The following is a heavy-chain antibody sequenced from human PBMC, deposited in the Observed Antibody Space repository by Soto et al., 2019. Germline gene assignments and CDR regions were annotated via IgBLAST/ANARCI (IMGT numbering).Heavy chain of an antibody. D-gene: IGHD3-9*01. CDR3: ARSHYFDGSICHYYFDL. CDR2: IYASGAT. CDR1: GGSISTYY. V-gene: IGHV4-59*01. Sequence: NPXGTLSLTCTVSGGSISTYYWSWIRQPPGGTLEWIGYIYASGATTYNPSLESRVTMSVDMPNNEFSLELTSLTAADTAVYYCARSHYFDGSICHYYFDLWGQGTLVTVSS. J-gene: IGHJ4*02.